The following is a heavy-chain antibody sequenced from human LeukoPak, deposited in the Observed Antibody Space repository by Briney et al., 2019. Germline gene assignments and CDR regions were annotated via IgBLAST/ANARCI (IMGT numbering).Heavy chain of an antibody. CDR1: GYTFTSYG. V-gene: IGHV1-18*01. J-gene: IGHJ6*02. Sequence: GASVKVSCKASGYTFTSYGISWVRQAPGQVLEWMGWISAYNDNTNYAQKLQGRVTMTTDTSTRTAYMELRGLRSDDTAVYYCARVYTAMGYYYGMDVWGHGTTVTVSS. CDR2: ISAYNDNT. CDR3: ARVYTAMGYYYGMDV. D-gene: IGHD5-18*01.